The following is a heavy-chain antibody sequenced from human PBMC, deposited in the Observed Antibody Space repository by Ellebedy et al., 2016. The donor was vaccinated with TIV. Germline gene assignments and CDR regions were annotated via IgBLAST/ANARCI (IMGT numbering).Heavy chain of an antibody. CDR3: AKDRDSLTGWRGFDY. J-gene: IGHJ4*02. CDR1: GFTFSSYG. CDR2: ILYDGSNK. D-gene: IGHD3-9*01. Sequence: GESLKISCAASGFTFSSYGMDWVRQAPGKGLEWVAVILYDGSNKYYADSVKGRFSISRDNSKNTLYLQMKSLRAEDTAVYYGAKDRDSLTGWRGFDYWGQGTLVTVSS. V-gene: IGHV3-30*18.